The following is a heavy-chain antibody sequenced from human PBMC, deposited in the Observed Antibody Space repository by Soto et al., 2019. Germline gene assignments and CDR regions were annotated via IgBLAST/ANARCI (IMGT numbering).Heavy chain of an antibody. CDR2: ISATYGGT. D-gene: IGHD6-19*01. CDR3: ANGESSGCPAFDY. Sequence: GGSLRLSCAASGFTFSTYAMSWARQAPGKGMEWVSTISATYGGTYNEVSGTRGFTITRDNSKNTLSLQMTGLRADDKAVYYCANGESSGCPAFDYWGQGTLVTVSS. V-gene: IGHV3-23*01. J-gene: IGHJ4*02. CDR1: GFTFSTYA.